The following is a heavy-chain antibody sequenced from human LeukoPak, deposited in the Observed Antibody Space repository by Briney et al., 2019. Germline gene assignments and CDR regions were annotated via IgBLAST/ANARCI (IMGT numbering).Heavy chain of an antibody. Sequence: SETLSLTCTVSGGSITGSSYYWGWIRQPPGKGLEWIGSMYYSGSTCYNPSLKSRLTISVDTSKNQFSLKLTSVTAADTAVYYCARQYYDNTGYYYFDYWGQGTLVTVSS. CDR1: GGSITGSSYY. J-gene: IGHJ4*02. V-gene: IGHV4-39*01. CDR2: MYYSGST. CDR3: ARQYYDNTGYYYFDY. D-gene: IGHD3-22*01.